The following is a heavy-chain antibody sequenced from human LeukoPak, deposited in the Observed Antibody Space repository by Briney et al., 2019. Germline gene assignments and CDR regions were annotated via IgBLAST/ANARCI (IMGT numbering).Heavy chain of an antibody. CDR3: VRDANYHDGSYYYDALDI. V-gene: IGHV3-7*01. J-gene: IGHJ3*02. D-gene: IGHD3-22*01. Sequence: GGSLRLSCAASGFNFNNYWMTWVRQAPGKGLEWVANIRGDVSRKYYLDSVEGRFTISRDNAKNSLFLQMSSLRADDTAVYYCVRDANYHDGSYYYDALDIWGQGTPVTVSS. CDR2: IRGDVSRK. CDR1: GFNFNNYW.